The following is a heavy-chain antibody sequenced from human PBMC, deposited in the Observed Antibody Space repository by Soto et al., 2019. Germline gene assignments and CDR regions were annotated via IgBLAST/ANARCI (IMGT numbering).Heavy chain of an antibody. CDR3: ARDVPGGYGAGSPYGFDI. Sequence: LRLSCAASGFTVSSNYMSWVRQAPGKGLEWVSVIYSGGSTYYADSVKGRFTISRDNSKNTLYLQMNSLRAEDTAVYYCARDVPGGYGAGSPYGFDIWGQGTMVTVSS. J-gene: IGHJ3*02. V-gene: IGHV3-53*01. CDR1: GFTVSSNY. CDR2: IYSGGST. D-gene: IGHD3-10*01.